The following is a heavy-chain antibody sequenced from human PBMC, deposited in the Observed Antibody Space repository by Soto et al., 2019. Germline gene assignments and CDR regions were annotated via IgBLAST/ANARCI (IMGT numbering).Heavy chain of an antibody. CDR1: GFTFSSYA. V-gene: IGHV3-23*01. D-gene: IGHD3-22*01. Sequence: EVQLLESGGGLVQPGGSLRLSCAASGFTFSSYAMSWVRQAPGKGLEWVSAISGSGGSTYYADPVKGRFTISRDNSKNTLYLQMNSLRAEDTAVYYCAKDSPGSSGYYLLRCYYGMDVWGQGTTVTVSS. CDR3: AKDSPGSSGYYLLRCYYGMDV. CDR2: ISGSGGST. J-gene: IGHJ6*02.